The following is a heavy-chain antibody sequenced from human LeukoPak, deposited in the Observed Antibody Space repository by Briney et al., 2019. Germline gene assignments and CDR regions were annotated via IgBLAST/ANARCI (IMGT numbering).Heavy chain of an antibody. Sequence: SETLSLTCAVYGGSFSGYYWSWIRQPPGEGLEWIGEINHSGSTNYNPSLKSRVTISVDTSKNQFSLKLSSVTAADTAVYYCARYDYYDSREGSFDYWGQGTLVTVSS. J-gene: IGHJ4*02. V-gene: IGHV4-34*01. D-gene: IGHD3-22*01. CDR2: INHSGST. CDR3: ARYDYYDSREGSFDY. CDR1: GGSFSGYY.